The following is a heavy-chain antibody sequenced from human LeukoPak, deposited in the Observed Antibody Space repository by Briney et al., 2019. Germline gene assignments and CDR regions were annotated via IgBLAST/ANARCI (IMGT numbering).Heavy chain of an antibody. V-gene: IGHV3-7*03. CDR1: RFTFSSYW. Sequence: GGSLRLSCTASRFTFSSYWMSWVRQAPGKGLEWVANIKQDGSEKYYVDSGKGRFTISRDNAKNSLYLQMNSLRAEDTAVYYCARKDGDYGYYYYGMDVWGKGTTVTVSS. J-gene: IGHJ6*04. CDR2: IKQDGSEK. CDR3: ARKDGDYGYYYYGMDV. D-gene: IGHD4-17*01.